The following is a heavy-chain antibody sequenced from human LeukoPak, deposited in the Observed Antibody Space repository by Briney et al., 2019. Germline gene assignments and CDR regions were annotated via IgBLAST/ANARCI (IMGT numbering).Heavy chain of an antibody. V-gene: IGHV3-30*18. D-gene: IGHD5-18*01. Sequence: GRSLRLSCAASGFTFSRYGMYWVRQAPGKGLEWVAVISHDGTNKNYADSVKGRFTISRDNSKNTLDLRMNSLSAEDTAVYYCAKDRSTVGYRYGLDYWGQGTLVTVSS. J-gene: IGHJ4*02. CDR1: GFTFSRYG. CDR2: ISHDGTNK. CDR3: AKDRSTVGYRYGLDY.